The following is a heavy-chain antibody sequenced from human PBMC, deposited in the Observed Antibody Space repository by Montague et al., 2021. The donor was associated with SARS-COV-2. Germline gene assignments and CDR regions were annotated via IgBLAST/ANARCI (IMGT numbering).Heavy chain of an antibody. CDR1: GFTCSGYA. Sequence: SLRLSCAASGFTCSGYAMTWVRQAPGKGLEWVSVIYSGGSITYYADSVKGRFTISRDNSKNTLYLQMNGLRAEDTAVYYCAKAGLYSSTYDSWGQGTLVTVSS. D-gene: IGHD6-13*01. V-gene: IGHV3-23*03. CDR2: IYSGGSIT. J-gene: IGHJ4*02. CDR3: AKAGLYSSTYDS.